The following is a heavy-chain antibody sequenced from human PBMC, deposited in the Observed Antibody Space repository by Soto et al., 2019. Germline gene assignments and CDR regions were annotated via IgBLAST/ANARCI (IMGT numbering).Heavy chain of an antibody. Sequence: GGSLSLSCAASGFTFSSYAMSWVRQAPGKGLEWVSAISGSGGSTYYADSVKGRFTISRDNSKNTLYLQMNSLRAEDTAVYYCAKRVVVPAAMYSARYYYYMDVWGKGTTVTVSS. D-gene: IGHD2-2*01. J-gene: IGHJ6*03. CDR1: GFTFSSYA. CDR3: AKRVVVPAAMYSARYYYYMDV. CDR2: ISGSGGST. V-gene: IGHV3-23*01.